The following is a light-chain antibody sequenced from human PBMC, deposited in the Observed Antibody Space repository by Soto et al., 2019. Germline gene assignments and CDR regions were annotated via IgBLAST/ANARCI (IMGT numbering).Light chain of an antibody. J-gene: IGKJ2*01. CDR1: QSVSSN. Sequence: EIVMTQSPATLSVSPGERATLSCRASQSVSSNLARYQQKPGQPPRLLIYAASTRATGIPARFSGSGSGTEFTLTISSLQSEDFAVYYCQRYNNFHTFGQGTKLEIK. V-gene: IGKV3-15*01. CDR3: QRYNNFHT. CDR2: AAS.